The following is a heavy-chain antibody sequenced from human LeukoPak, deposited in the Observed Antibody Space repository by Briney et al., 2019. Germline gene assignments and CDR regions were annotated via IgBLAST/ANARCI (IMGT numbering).Heavy chain of an antibody. CDR3: ARVERQWLLWYFDL. CDR2: IYYSGST. V-gene: IGHV4-59*01. Sequence: SETLSLTCTVSGGSISSYYWSWIRQPPGKGLEWIGYIYYSGSTNYNPSLKSRVTISVDTSKNQFSLKLSSVTAAGTAVYYCARVERQWLLWYFDLWGRGTLVTVSS. D-gene: IGHD6-19*01. J-gene: IGHJ2*01. CDR1: GGSISSYY.